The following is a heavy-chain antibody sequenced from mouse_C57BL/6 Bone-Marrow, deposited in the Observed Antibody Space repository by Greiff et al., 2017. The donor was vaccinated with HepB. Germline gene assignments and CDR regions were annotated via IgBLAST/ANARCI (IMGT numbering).Heavy chain of an antibody. V-gene: IGHV14-4*01. D-gene: IGHD2-1*01. CDR3: TTWLSTMYFYY. CDR2: IDPENGDT. CDR1: GFNIKDDY. Sequence: EVQLQQSGAELVRPGASVKLSCTASGFNIKDDYMHWVKQRPEQGLEWIGWIDPENGDTEYASKFQGKATITADTSSNTAYLQLSSLTSEDTAVYYCTTWLSTMYFYYWGQGTTLTVSS. J-gene: IGHJ2*01.